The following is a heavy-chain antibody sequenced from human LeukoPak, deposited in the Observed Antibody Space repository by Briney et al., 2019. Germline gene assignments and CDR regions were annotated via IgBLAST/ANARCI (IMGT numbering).Heavy chain of an antibody. V-gene: IGHV3-48*01. CDR3: ARRGSYFDY. CDR1: GFTFDDYA. CDR2: ISSSSSTI. J-gene: IGHJ4*02. Sequence: GGSLRLSCAASGFTFDDYAMHWVRQAPGKGLEWVSYISSSSSTIYYADSVKGRFTISRDNAKNSLYLQMNSLRAEDTAVYYCARRGSYFDYWGQGTLVTVSS. D-gene: IGHD3-16*01.